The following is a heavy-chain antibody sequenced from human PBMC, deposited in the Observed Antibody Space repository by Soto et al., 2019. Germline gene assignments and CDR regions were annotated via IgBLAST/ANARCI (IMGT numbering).Heavy chain of an antibody. CDR2: IYYSGST. D-gene: IGHD4-17*01. Sequence: SETLSLTCTVSGGSISSYYWSWIRQPPGKGLEWIGYIYYSGSTNYNPSLKSRVTISVDTSKNQFSLRLSSVTAADTAVYYCARGMTTVTTFDYWGQGTLVTVSS. CDR3: ARGMTTVTTFDY. J-gene: IGHJ4*02. V-gene: IGHV4-59*01. CDR1: GGSISSYY.